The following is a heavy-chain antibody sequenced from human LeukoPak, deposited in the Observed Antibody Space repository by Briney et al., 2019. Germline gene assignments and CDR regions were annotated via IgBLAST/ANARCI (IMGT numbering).Heavy chain of an antibody. CDR2: RRYDGNNK. CDR3: AKDAGLNSYGSWLDY. V-gene: IGHV3-30*02. CDR1: GFTFSNG. J-gene: IGHJ4*02. Sequence: GGSLRLSCATSGFTFSNGVHWVRQAPGKGLEWVAFRRYDGNNKYYAESVEGRFTISRDNSNNTVYLHMNSLRTEDTAMYYCAKDAGLNSYGSWLDYWGQGTLVTVSS. D-gene: IGHD5-18*01.